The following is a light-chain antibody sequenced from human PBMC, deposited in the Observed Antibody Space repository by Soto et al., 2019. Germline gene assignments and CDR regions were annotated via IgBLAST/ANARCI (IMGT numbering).Light chain of an antibody. CDR1: STDVGGYNS. CDR2: DVS. V-gene: IGLV2-14*01. J-gene: IGLJ2*01. CDR3: SSYTSSSTVV. Sequence: QSVLTQPASVSGSPGQSITISCTGTSTDVGGYNSVSWYQQHPGKAPKLMIYDVSKRPSGISNRFSGSKSGNTASLTISGLQAEDEADYYCSSYTSSSTVVFGGGTKVTVL.